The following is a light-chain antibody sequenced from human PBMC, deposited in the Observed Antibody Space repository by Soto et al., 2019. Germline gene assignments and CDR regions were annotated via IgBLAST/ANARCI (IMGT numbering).Light chain of an antibody. J-gene: IGKJ2*01. CDR1: QSVRNNY. CDR3: QQYGSSPPYT. V-gene: IGKV3-20*01. CDR2: GSS. Sequence: EVVLTQSPGTLSLSPGERATLSWRASQSVRNNYLAWYQQKPGQSPKLLIFGSSDRATGIPDRFSGSGSGTDFTLTISRLEPEDFAVYYCQQYGSSPPYTFGQGTKLEIK.